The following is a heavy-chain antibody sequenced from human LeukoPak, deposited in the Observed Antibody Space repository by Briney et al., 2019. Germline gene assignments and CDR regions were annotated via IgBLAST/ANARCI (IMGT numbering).Heavy chain of an antibody. CDR2: LDNFGAK. V-gene: IGHV3-53*01. D-gene: IGHD3-10*01. Sequence: GGSLRLSCAAPNFSVNNNYIDWVRQAPGKGLEWVSSLDNFGAKYYGDSVTGRFTVSRDLSKNTVYLQMSSLRADDTAVYYCAGGTYYGTGTRPGYLNYWGLGTLVTVSS. CDR3: AGGTYYGTGTRPGYLNY. J-gene: IGHJ4*02. CDR1: NFSVNNNY.